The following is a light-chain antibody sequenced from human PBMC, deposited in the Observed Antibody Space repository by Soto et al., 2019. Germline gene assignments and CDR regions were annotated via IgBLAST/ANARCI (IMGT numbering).Light chain of an antibody. CDR3: QQRSNWPT. J-gene: IGKJ4*01. CDR2: DAS. V-gene: IGKV3-11*01. CDR1: QSVSSY. Sequence: EIVLTQSPATLSLSPGERATLSCRASQSVSSYLAWYQQKPGQAPRLLIYDASNRATGIPARFSGSGSGTDFXLTISSLEPEDFAVYYCQQRSNWPTFGGGXKXXI.